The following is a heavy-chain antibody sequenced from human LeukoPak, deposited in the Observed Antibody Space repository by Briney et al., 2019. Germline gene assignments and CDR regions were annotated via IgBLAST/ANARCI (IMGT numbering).Heavy chain of an antibody. CDR2: ISSSSSYI. V-gene: IGHV3-21*01. J-gene: IGHJ4*02. CDR3: ARGSLVHYYGSGSYRIRAGFDS. D-gene: IGHD3-10*01. Sequence: GGSLRLSCAASGFTFSSYSMNWVRQAPGKGLEWVSSISSSSSYIYYADSVKGRFTISRDNAKNSLYLQMNSLRAEDTAVYYCARGSLVHYYGSGSYRIRAGFDSWGQGTLVTVSS. CDR1: GFTFSSYS.